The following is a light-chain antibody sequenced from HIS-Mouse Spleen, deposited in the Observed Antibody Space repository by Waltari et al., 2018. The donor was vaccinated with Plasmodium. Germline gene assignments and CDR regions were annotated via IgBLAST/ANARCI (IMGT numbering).Light chain of an antibody. CDR3: QAWDSSTVV. Sequence: SYELTQPPSVSVSPGQTASITCSGDKLGYKYACWYQQKPGQSPVLVIYQDSKRPSGIPERFPGSNSGNTATLTISGTQAMDEADYYCQAWDSSTVVFGGGPKLTVL. J-gene: IGLJ2*01. CDR1: KLGYKY. V-gene: IGLV3-1*01. CDR2: QDS.